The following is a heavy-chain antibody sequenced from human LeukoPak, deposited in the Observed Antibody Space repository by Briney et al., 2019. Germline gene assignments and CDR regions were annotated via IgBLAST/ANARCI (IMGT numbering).Heavy chain of an antibody. D-gene: IGHD6-13*01. CDR2: ISWNSGSI. CDR1: GFTFDDYA. CDR3: AKEGSSWHYFDY. V-gene: IGHV3-9*01. J-gene: IGHJ4*02. Sequence: GGSLRLSCAASGFTFDDYAMHWVRQAPGKGLEWVSGISWNSGSIGYADAVKGRFTISRDNAKNSLYLQMNSLRAEDTALYYCAKEGSSWHYFDYWGQGTLVTVSS.